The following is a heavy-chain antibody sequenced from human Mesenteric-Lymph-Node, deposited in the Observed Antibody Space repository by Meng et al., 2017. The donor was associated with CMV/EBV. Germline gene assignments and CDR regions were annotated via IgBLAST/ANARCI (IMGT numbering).Heavy chain of an antibody. V-gene: IGHV3-20*04. Sequence: GGSLRLSCAASGFTFDDYGMSWVRQAPGKGLEWVSGINWNGFSTTYADSVKGRFTISRDNAKNSLYLQMNSLRAEDTALYYCAGGQVGGTTPFHYWGQGTLVTVSS. CDR2: INWNGFST. J-gene: IGHJ4*02. D-gene: IGHD1-26*01. CDR1: GFTFDDYG. CDR3: AGGQVGGTTPFHY.